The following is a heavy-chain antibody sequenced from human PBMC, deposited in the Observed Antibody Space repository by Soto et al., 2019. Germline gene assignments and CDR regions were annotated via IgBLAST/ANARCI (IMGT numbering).Heavy chain of an antibody. J-gene: IGHJ4*02. V-gene: IGHV1-2*02. CDR1: GDTFTGYY. CDR2: INPKSGGT. Sequence: VNVSCKASGDTFTGYYIHWVRQAPGQGLEWMGWINPKSGGTKYAQKFQGRVTMTRDTSITTAYMELSRLRSDDTAVYYCARVIQYSTSWYALGYWGQGTLVTVSS. CDR3: ARVIQYSTSWYALGY. D-gene: IGHD6-13*01.